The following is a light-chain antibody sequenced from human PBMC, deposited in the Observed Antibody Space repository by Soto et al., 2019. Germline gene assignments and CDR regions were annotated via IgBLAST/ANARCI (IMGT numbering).Light chain of an antibody. J-gene: IGLJ2*01. Sequence: QSALTQPASVSGSPGQSITISCTGTSSDVGGYNYVSWYQQHPGKAPQVMIYDVSNRPSGVSNRFSVSESGNTASLTISGLQAEDEADYYCSSYTSSSTVVFGGGTKLTVL. CDR3: SSYTSSSTVV. CDR1: SSDVGGYNY. V-gene: IGLV2-14*01. CDR2: DVS.